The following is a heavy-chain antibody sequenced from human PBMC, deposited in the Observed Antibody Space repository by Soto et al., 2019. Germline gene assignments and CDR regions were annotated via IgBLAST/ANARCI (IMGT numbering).Heavy chain of an antibody. CDR1: GFTFSSYA. CDR3: AKDTQPSQMWFGELHNYYYYYGMDV. J-gene: IGHJ6*02. V-gene: IGHV3-23*01. CDR2: ISGSGGST. D-gene: IGHD3-10*01. Sequence: GGSLRLSCAASGFTFSSYAMSWVRQAPGKGLEWVSAISGSGGSTYYADSVKGRFTISRDNSKNTLYLQMNSLRAEGTAVYYCAKDTQPSQMWFGELHNYYYYYGMDVWGQGTTVTVSS.